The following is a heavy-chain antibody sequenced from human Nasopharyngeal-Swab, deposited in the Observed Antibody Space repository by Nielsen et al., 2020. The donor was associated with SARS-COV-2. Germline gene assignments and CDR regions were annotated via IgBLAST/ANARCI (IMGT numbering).Heavy chain of an antibody. D-gene: IGHD1-1*01. CDR2: ISYDGHTK. J-gene: IGHJ3*02. Sequence: GGSLRLSCAASGFTFSGYAVHWVRQAPGKGLEWVAVISYDGHTKFYADPVKGRFNIPRDEPKDTVYLEMNSLRVDDTAIYYCAREGSERGGAFDIWGQGTRVTVSS. V-gene: IGHV3-30-3*01. CDR3: AREGSERGGAFDI. CDR1: GFTFSGYA.